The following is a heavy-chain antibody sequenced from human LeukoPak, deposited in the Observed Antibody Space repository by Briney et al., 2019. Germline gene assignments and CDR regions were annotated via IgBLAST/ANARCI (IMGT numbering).Heavy chain of an antibody. J-gene: IGHJ4*02. CDR2: INSDGSST. CDR1: GFNFRNYW. CDR3: ATDEAATGRLDY. Sequence: GGSLRLSCAASGFNFRNYWMHWVRQAPGKGLVWVSRINSDGSSTSYADSVKGRFTISRDNAENTLYLQINSLRAEDTAVYYCATDEAATGRLDYWGQGTLVADSS. D-gene: IGHD1-1*01. V-gene: IGHV3-74*01.